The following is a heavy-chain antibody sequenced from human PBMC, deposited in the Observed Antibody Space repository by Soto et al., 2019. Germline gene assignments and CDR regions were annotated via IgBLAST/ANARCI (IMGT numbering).Heavy chain of an antibody. CDR1: GGSISSGDYY. J-gene: IGHJ5*02. CDR2: IYYSGST. CDR3: ARATIVLVPAALVSHWFDP. V-gene: IGHV4-30-4*01. Sequence: PSETLSLTCTVSGGSISSGDYYWSWIRQPPGKGLGWIGYIYYSGSTYYNPSLKSRVTISVDTSKNQFSLKLSSVTAADTAVYYCARATIVLVPAALVSHWFDPWGQGTLVTVS. D-gene: IGHD2-2*01.